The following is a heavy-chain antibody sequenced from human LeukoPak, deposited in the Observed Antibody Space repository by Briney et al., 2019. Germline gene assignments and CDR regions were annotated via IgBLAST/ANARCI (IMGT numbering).Heavy chain of an antibody. CDR3: MFSSVDV. J-gene: IGHJ6*04. CDR2: ISYDGSNK. Sequence: GGSLRLSCAASGFTFSSYVMHWVRQAPGKGLEWVAIISYDGSNKYYADSVKGRFTISRDNSKNTLYLQMNSLRAEDTAVYYCMFSSVDVWGKGTTVTVSS. V-gene: IGHV3-30*04. CDR1: GFTFSSYV. D-gene: IGHD6-25*01.